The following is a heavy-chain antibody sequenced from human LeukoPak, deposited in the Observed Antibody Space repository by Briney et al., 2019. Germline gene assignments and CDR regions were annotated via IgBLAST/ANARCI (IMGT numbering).Heavy chain of an antibody. CDR2: TYYNGNT. D-gene: IGHD3-22*01. V-gene: IGHV4-59*01. CDR1: GGSISGYY. Sequence: SETLSLTCSVSGGSISGYYWSWMRQSPAKGLEWIGFTYYNGNTKYNPSLESRATISPDTSRNQISLHLRSVTAADTAVYYCVRHIVAITKFDYWGQGTLVTVSS. J-gene: IGHJ4*02. CDR3: VRHIVAITKFDY.